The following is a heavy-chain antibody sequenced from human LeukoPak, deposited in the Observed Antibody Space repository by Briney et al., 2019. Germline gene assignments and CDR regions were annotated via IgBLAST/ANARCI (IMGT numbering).Heavy chain of an antibody. CDR1: GFTFSSYA. Sequence: GGSLRLCCAASGFTFSSYAMSWVRQAPGKGLEWVSAISGSGGSTYYADSVKGRFTISRDNSKNTLYLQMNSLRAEDTAVYYCAKMTSWFGELWLWGQGTLVTVSS. CDR2: ISGSGGST. D-gene: IGHD3-10*01. J-gene: IGHJ4*02. CDR3: AKMTSWFGELWL. V-gene: IGHV3-23*01.